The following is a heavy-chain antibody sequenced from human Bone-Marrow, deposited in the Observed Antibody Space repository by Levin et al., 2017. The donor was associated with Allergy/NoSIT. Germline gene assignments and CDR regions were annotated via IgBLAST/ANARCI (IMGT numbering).Heavy chain of an antibody. CDR2: IRRRVSGGTT. CDR1: GFIFGDYG. CDR3: TRAARMAAAGRWFGP. D-gene: IGHD6-13*01. Sequence: GESLKISCTTSGFIFGDYGLAWVRQAPGKGLEWVGFIRRRVSGGTTEYATSVKDRFTISRDDSKSVAYLQMNNLKTEDTGVYYWTRAARMAAAGRWFGPWGQGTLVTVSS. J-gene: IGHJ5*02. V-gene: IGHV3-49*04.